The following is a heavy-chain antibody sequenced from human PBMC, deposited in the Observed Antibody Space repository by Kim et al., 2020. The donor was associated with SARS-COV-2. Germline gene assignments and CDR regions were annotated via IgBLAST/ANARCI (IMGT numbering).Heavy chain of an antibody. J-gene: IGHJ2*01. CDR2: ISGSGGST. CDR3: AKSVVVVPAAIRYFDL. V-gene: IGHV3-23*01. Sequence: GGSLRLSCAASGFTFSSYAMSWVRQAPGKGLEWVSAISGSGGSTYYADSVKGRFTISRDNSKNTLYLQMNSLRAEDTAVYYCAKSVVVVPAAIRYFDLWGRGTLVTVSS. CDR1: GFTFSSYA. D-gene: IGHD2-2*01.